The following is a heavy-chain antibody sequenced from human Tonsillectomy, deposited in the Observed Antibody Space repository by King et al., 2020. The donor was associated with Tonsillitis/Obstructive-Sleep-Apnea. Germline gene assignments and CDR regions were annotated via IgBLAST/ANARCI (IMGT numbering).Heavy chain of an antibody. CDR3: ARHSLYCGGDCSSGGTWFDP. CDR1: GYSFTNYW. D-gene: IGHD2-21*01. V-gene: IGHV5-51*01. Sequence: VQLVQSGAEVKKPGESLKISCKGSGYSFTNYWIGWVRQMPGKGLEWMGIIYPGDSDTRYRPSFQGQVTISADKSISTPSLQGGSLKASDTAMYYCARHSLYCGGDCSSGGTWFDPWGQGTLVTVSS. CDR2: IYPGDSDT. J-gene: IGHJ5*02.